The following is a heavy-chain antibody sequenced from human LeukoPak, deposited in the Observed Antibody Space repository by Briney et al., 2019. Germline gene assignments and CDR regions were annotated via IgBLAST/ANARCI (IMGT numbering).Heavy chain of an antibody. D-gene: IGHD5-18*01. CDR2: IYYSGST. J-gene: IGHJ4*02. CDR3: ASRGYSYGYSTFDY. Sequence: SETLSLTCTVSGGSISSSNYYWGWIRQPPGKGLEWIGSIYYSGSTYYNPSLKSRVTISVDTSKNQFSLKLSSVTAADTAVYYCASRGYSYGYSTFDYWGQGTLVTVSS. CDR1: GGSISSSNYY. V-gene: IGHV4-39*01.